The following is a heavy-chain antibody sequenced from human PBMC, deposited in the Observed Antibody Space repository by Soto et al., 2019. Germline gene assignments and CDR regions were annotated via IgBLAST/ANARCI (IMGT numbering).Heavy chain of an antibody. V-gene: IGHV1-18*01. D-gene: IGHD2-2*01. Sequence: VSCKTSGYTFSNYGITWGRQAPGQPLEWLGWISLYSDGTNYAQKFQGRVSMTTDTSTTTAYMELRSLRSDDTAVYYCARVVPGAEAWFGPWGQGTLVTVSS. CDR3: ARVVPGAEAWFGP. CDR2: ISLYSDGT. CDR1: GYTFSNYG. J-gene: IGHJ5*02.